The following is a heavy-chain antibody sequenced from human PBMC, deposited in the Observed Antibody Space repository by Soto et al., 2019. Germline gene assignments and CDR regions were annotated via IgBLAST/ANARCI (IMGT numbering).Heavy chain of an antibody. Sequence: PGGSLRLSCTASGFSISSDWMNWVRQAPGKGLEWVAILKKDGSEEFYVDSVKGRFTISRDNAKNSVYLQMNSLRAEDTAVYYCAVGSGFLIDYWGRGALVIV. CDR3: AVGSGFLIDY. CDR1: GFSISSDW. D-gene: IGHD3-22*01. CDR2: LKKDGSEE. V-gene: IGHV3-7*03. J-gene: IGHJ4*02.